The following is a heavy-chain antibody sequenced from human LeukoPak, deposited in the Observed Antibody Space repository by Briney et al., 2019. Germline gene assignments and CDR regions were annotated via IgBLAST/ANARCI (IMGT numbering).Heavy chain of an antibody. CDR2: FDPEDGGT. D-gene: IGHD6-13*01. J-gene: IGHJ4*02. CDR3: ATGRSSWYGREYYFDY. CDR1: GYTLTELS. Sequence: ASVKVSCEVSGYTLTELSMHWVRQAPGKGLEWMGGFDPEDGGTIYAQKFQGRVTMTEDTSTDTAYMELSSLRSEDTAVCYCATGRSSWYGREYYFDYWGQGTLVTVSS. V-gene: IGHV1-24*01.